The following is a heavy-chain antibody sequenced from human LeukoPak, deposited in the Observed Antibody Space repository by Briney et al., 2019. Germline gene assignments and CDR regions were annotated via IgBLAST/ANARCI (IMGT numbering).Heavy chain of an antibody. CDR3: ARDNWNYGSSMDV. D-gene: IGHD1-7*01. Sequence: SETLSLTCTVSGGSVSSYYWSWIRQPPGKGLEWIGYIYYSGSTNYNPSLKSRVTISVDTSKNQFSLKLSFVTAADTAVYHCARDNWNYGSSMDVWGQGTTVTVSS. V-gene: IGHV4-59*02. CDR2: IYYSGST. J-gene: IGHJ6*02. CDR1: GGSVSSYY.